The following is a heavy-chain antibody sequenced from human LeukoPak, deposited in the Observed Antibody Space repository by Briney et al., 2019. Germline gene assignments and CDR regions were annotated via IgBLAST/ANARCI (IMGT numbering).Heavy chain of an antibody. V-gene: IGHV1-69*13. CDR2: IIPIFGTA. Sequence: SVKVSCKASGYTFSSYAISWVRQAPGQGLEWMGGIIPIFGTANYAQKFQGRVTITADESTSTAYMELSSLRPEDTAVYCCARDQGGSLDYWGQGALVTVSS. CDR1: GYTFSSYA. CDR3: ARDQGGSLDY. D-gene: IGHD1-26*01. J-gene: IGHJ4*02.